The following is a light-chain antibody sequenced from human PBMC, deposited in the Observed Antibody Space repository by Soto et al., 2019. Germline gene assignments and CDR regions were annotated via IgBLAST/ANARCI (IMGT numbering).Light chain of an antibody. J-gene: IGKJ4*01. CDR3: QHSGRSPPLT. Sequence: EVVLTQSPGTLSLSPGDRATLSCTASQSVSSNSLAWYHQIPGQPPRLLIYGASSRATGVPDRFTGSGSETHFTLTITRLEPEDFAVFYCQHSGRSPPLTFGGGTKVEIK. CDR1: QSVSSNS. CDR2: GAS. V-gene: IGKV3-20*01.